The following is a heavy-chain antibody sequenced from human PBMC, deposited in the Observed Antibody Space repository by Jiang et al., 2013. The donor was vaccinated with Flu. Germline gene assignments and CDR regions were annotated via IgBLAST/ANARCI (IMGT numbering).Heavy chain of an antibody. CDR1: TGSMSGYY. CDR3: AREGGSYQELGY. Sequence: PGLLKPSETLSLTCIVSTGSMSGYYWSWIRQPPGKGLEWIGYIYYSGSTNYNPSLKSRVTISVDTSKNQFSLKLSSVTAADTAVYYCAREGGSYQELGYWGQGTLVTVSS. V-gene: IGHV4-59*01. D-gene: IGHD1-26*01. J-gene: IGHJ4*02. CDR2: IYYSGST.